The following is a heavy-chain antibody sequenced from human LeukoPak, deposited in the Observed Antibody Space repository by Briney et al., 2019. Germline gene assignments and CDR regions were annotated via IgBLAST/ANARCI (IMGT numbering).Heavy chain of an antibody. J-gene: IGHJ4*02. CDR2: IYSGGST. V-gene: IGHV3-66*01. D-gene: IGHD3-22*01. CDR1: GFTVSSNY. Sequence: GGSLRLSCAASGFTVSSNYMSWVRQAPGKGLEWVSVIYSGGSTYYADSVKGRFTISRDNSKNTLYLQMNSLRAEDTAVYYCAKDSPRYYYDSSGYYSDYWGQGTLVTVSS. CDR3: AKDSPRYYYDSSGYYSDY.